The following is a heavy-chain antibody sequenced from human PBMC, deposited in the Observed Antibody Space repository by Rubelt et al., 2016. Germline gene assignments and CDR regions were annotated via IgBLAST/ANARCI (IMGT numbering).Heavy chain of an antibody. J-gene: IGHJ4*02. CDR3: ARAQRIRLLMVYAPTFDY. D-gene: IGHD2-8*01. Sequence: SGAEVKKPGASVKVSCKVSGYTLTELSMHWVRQAPGKGLEWMGGFDPEDGETIYAQKLQGRVTITRDTSASTAYMELSSLRSEDTAVYYCARAQRIRLLMVYAPTFDYWGQGTLVTVSS. CDR2: FDPEDGET. CDR1: GYTLTELS. V-gene: IGHV1-24*01.